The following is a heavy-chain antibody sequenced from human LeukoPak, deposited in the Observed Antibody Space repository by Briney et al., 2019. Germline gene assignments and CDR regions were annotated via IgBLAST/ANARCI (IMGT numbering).Heavy chain of an antibody. CDR3: ARGGYSNYYYYYGMDV. V-gene: IGHV3-69-1*01. J-gene: IGHJ6*02. Sequence: GGSLRLSCEASGFTFSAYAMTWVRQAPGQGLDWVSSIGSDNERHYSESVKGRFAISRDNSKSILFLQLNSLRAEDTAVYYCARGGYSNYYYYYGMDVWGQGTTVTVSS. CDR2: IGSDNER. D-gene: IGHD4-11*01. CDR1: GFTFSAYA.